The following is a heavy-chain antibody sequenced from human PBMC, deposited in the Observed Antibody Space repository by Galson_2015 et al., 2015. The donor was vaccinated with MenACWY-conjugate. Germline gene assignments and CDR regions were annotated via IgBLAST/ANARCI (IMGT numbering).Heavy chain of an antibody. CDR2: INHSGST. J-gene: IGHJ4*02. CDR3: ARVENTGGFCY. Sequence: YYWSWIRQPPGKGLEWIGEINHSGSTNYNPSLKSRVTISVDTSKNQFSLKLSSVTAADTAVYYCARVENTGGFCYWGQGTLVTVSS. V-gene: IGHV4-34*01. CDR1: YY. D-gene: IGHD3-3*01.